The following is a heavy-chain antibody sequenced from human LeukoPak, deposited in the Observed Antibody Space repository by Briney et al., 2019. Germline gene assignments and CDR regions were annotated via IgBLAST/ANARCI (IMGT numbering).Heavy chain of an antibody. D-gene: IGHD3-10*01. CDR1: GFTFSSYG. CDR2: IYSGGST. J-gene: IGHJ4*02. CDR3: ASPGVYGSGSLYY. V-gene: IGHV3-66*01. Sequence: GGSLRLSCAASGFTFSSYGMSWVRQAPGKGLEWVSVIYSGGSTYYADSVKGRFTISRDNSKNTLYLQMNSLRAEDTAVYYCASPGVYGSGSLYYWGQGTLVTVSS.